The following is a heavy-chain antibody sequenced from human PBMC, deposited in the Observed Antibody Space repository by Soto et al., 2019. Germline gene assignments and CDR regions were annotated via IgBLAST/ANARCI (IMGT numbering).Heavy chain of an antibody. Sequence: QVQLVESGGGLVKPGGSLRLSCAASGFTFSDHYMCWIRQAPGKGLEWVSYISSRATTIYYADSVKGRFTISRDNAKNSLYLQMNSLRAEDTAVYYCAREVIAVAGSYFDYWGQGTLVTVSS. CDR3: AREVIAVAGSYFDY. CDR2: ISSRATTI. CDR1: GFTFSDHY. D-gene: IGHD6-19*01. J-gene: IGHJ4*02. V-gene: IGHV3-11*01.